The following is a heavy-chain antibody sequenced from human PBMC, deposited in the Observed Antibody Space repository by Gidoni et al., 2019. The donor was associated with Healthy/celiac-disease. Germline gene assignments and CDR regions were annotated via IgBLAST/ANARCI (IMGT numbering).Heavy chain of an antibody. CDR1: GCTFGDSA. Sequence: EVQLVESGGGWGKPGRSRRLSGTAYGCTFGDSAMSWFRQAPGKGLEWVCFIGSKSYGVTTEYAASVKGRFTISRDDSKSIAYLQMNSLKTEDTAVYYCTRDRWLLLYYFGYWGQGTLVTVSS. CDR2: IGSKSYGVTT. V-gene: IGHV3-49*05. J-gene: IGHJ4*02. CDR3: TRDRWLLLYYFGY. D-gene: IGHD3-22*01.